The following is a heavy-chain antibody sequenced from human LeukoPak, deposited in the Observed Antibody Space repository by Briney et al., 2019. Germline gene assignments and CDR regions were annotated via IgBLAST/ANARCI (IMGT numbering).Heavy chain of an antibody. D-gene: IGHD2-21*02. Sequence: SETLSLTCTVSGYSISSGYYWGWIRQPPGKGLEWIGSIYHSGSTYYNPSLKSRVTISVDTSKNQFSLKLSSVTAADTAVYYCARSDSPYRPFDYWGQGTLVTVSS. V-gene: IGHV4-38-2*02. J-gene: IGHJ4*02. CDR1: GYSISSGYY. CDR2: IYHSGST. CDR3: ARSDSPYRPFDY.